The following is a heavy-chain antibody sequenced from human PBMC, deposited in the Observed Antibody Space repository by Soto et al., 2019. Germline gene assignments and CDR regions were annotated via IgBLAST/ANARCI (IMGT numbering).Heavy chain of an antibody. CDR1: GFTFSSYG. CDR2: ISYDGSNK. V-gene: IGHV3-30*18. Sequence: QVQLVESGGGVVQPGRSLRLSCAASGFTFSSYGMHWVRQAPGKGLEWVAVISYDGSNKYYADSGKGRFTISRDNSKNTLYLQMNSLRAEDTAVYYCAKEMYFDYWGQGTLVTVSS. CDR3: AKEMYFDY. J-gene: IGHJ4*02.